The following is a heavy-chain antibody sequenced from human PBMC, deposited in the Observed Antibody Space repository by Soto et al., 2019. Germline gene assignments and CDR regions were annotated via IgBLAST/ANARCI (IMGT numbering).Heavy chain of an antibody. CDR1: GYTFTSYD. Sequence: ASVKVSCKASGYTFTSYDINWVRQATGQGLEWMGWMNPNSGNTGYAQKFQGRVTMTRNTSISTAYMELSSLRSEDTAVYYCARGLTYYYGSGMGYYGMDVWGQGTTVTVSS. CDR2: MNPNSGNT. V-gene: IGHV1-8*01. D-gene: IGHD3-10*01. J-gene: IGHJ6*02. CDR3: ARGLTYYYGSGMGYYGMDV.